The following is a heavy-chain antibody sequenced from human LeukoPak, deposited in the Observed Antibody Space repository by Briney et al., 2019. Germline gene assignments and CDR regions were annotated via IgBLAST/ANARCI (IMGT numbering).Heavy chain of an antibody. D-gene: IGHD6-19*01. Sequence: PGASVKVSCKASGYTFTGYYMHWVRQAPGQGLEWMGRINPNSGSTNYAQKFQGRVTMTRDTSISTAYMELSRLRSDDTAVYYCARVWYSSGWTFDYWGQGTLVTVSS. CDR3: ARVWYSSGWTFDY. V-gene: IGHV1-2*06. CDR1: GYTFTGYY. CDR2: INPNSGST. J-gene: IGHJ4*02.